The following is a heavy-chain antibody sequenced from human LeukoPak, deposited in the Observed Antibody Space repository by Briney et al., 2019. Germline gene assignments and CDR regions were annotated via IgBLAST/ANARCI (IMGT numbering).Heavy chain of an antibody. D-gene: IGHD3-10*01. J-gene: IGHJ5*02. Sequence: SETLSLTCTVSGGSISRTSYYWGWIRQPPGKGLEWIGYIYYNGSTKYNPSLKSRVTMSVDTSKKQFSLNLASVTAADTAVYYCARDRAAGSDWLDPWGQGTLVTVSS. CDR2: IYYNGST. CDR1: GGSISRTSYY. CDR3: ARDRAAGSDWLDP. V-gene: IGHV4-61*01.